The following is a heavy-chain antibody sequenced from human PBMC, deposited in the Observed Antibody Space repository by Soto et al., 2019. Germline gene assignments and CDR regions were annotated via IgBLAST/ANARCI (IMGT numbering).Heavy chain of an antibody. CDR2: INHSGST. V-gene: IGHV4-34*01. D-gene: IGHD6-13*01. CDR1: GGSFSGYY. CDR3: ARGTTPAAAGPKVFDY. Sequence: QVQLQQWGAGLLKPSETLSLTCAVYGGSFSGYYWSWIRQPPGKGLEWIGEINHSGSTNYNPSLKRRVTISVDTSKNQFSLKLSSVTAADTAVYYCARGTTPAAAGPKVFDYWGQGTLVTVSS. J-gene: IGHJ4*02.